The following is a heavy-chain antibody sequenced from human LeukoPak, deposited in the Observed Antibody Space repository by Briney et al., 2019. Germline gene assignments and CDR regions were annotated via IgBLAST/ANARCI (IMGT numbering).Heavy chain of an antibody. D-gene: IGHD6-13*01. CDR1: GFTFSSYW. CDR3: VRDFYSSSWYTYNWLDP. Sequence: GGSLRLSCAASGFTFSSYWMHWVRQAPGKGLVWVSRLNHDGSTTNYADSVKGRFTISRDNAKNTLYLQMNSLRAEDTAVYHCVRDFYSSSWYTYNWLDPWGQGTLVTVSS. CDR2: LNHDGSTT. V-gene: IGHV3-74*01. J-gene: IGHJ5*02.